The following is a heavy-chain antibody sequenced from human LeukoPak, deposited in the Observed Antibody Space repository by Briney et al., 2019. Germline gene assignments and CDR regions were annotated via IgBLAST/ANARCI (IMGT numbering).Heavy chain of an antibody. CDR3: ASKAAPAMDV. D-gene: IGHD6-6*01. J-gene: IGHJ6*02. V-gene: IGHV3-7*01. CDR1: GFTFTSYW. CDR2: IKQDGGER. Sequence: GRSLRLSCAASGFTFTSYWMSWFRQALGKGLEWVANIKQDGGERSNVDTVKGRFTIPRDNAKSSLYLQMNSLRAEDTAVDYCASKAAPAMDVWGQGTTVTVSS.